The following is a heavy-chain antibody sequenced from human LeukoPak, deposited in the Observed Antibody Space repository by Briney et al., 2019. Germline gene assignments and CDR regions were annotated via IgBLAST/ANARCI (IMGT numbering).Heavy chain of an antibody. CDR2: ISWNSGSI. J-gene: IGHJ4*02. Sequence: GRSLRLSCAASRFTFDDYAMRWVRQAPGTGLEWVSGISWNSGSIGYADSVKGRFTISRDIAKNSLYLQMNSLRAEDTALYYFAKSTGYSYGPFDYWGQGTLVTVSS. CDR1: RFTFDDYA. V-gene: IGHV3-9*01. CDR3: AKSTGYSYGPFDY. D-gene: IGHD5-18*01.